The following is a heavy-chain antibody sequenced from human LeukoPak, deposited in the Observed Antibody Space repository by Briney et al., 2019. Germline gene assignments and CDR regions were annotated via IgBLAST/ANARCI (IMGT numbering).Heavy chain of an antibody. V-gene: IGHV3-11*06. D-gene: IGHD4-11*01. CDR2: ISSSSSYT. J-gene: IGHJ6*02. Sequence: GGSLRLSCAASGFTFSTSWMSWIRQAPGKGLEWVSYISSSSSYTNYADSVKGRFTISRDNAKNSLYLQMNSLRAEDTAVYYCARAPHYSNYGPYYYGMDVWGQGTTVTVSS. CDR1: GFTFSTSW. CDR3: ARAPHYSNYGPYYYGMDV.